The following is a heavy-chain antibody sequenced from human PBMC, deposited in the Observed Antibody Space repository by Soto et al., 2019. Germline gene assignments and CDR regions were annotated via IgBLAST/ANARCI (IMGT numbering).Heavy chain of an antibody. CDR1: GGSIASSAYY. CDR2: IYYSGST. J-gene: IGHJ6*02. CDR3: ARQSGSGSYYIYYYYGMDV. Sequence: QLQLQESGPGLVKPSETLSLTCTVSGGSIASSAYYWGWIRQPPGKGLEWIGSIYYSGSTYYNPSLKSRVTISVDTSKNQFSLKLSSVTAADTAVYYCARQSGSGSYYIYYYYGMDVWGQGTTVTVSS. D-gene: IGHD3-10*01. V-gene: IGHV4-39*01.